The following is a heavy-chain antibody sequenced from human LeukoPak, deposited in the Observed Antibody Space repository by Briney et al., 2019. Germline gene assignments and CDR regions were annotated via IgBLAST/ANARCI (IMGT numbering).Heavy chain of an antibody. CDR3: ARQLRYFDWLPARGAYYFDY. CDR2: INHSGST. Sequence: SETLSLTCAVYGGSFSGYYWSWIRQPPGKGLEWIGEINHSGSTNYNPSLKSRVTISVDTSKNQFSLKLSSVTAADTAVYYCARQLRYFDWLPARGAYYFDYWGQGTLVTVSS. V-gene: IGHV4-34*01. CDR1: GGSFSGYY. D-gene: IGHD3-9*01. J-gene: IGHJ4*02.